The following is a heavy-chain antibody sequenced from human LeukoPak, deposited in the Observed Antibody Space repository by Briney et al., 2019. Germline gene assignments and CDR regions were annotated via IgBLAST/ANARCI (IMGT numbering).Heavy chain of an antibody. D-gene: IGHD2-15*01. CDR1: GYTFTSYA. Sequence: ASVKVSCKASGYTFTSYAMNWVRQAPGQGLEWMGWINTNTGNPTYAQGFTGRFVFSLDTSVSTAYLQISSLKAEDTAVYYCARVVVVAAWNWFDPWGQGTLVTVSS. CDR2: INTNTGNP. V-gene: IGHV7-4-1*02. J-gene: IGHJ5*02. CDR3: ARVVVVAAWNWFDP.